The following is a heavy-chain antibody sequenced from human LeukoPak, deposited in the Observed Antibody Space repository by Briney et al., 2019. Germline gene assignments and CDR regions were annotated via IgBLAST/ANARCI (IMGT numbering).Heavy chain of an antibody. D-gene: IGHD3-3*01. V-gene: IGHV5-51*01. CDR3: ARHGQYYDFWSGYYWFDP. Sequence: GESLKISCKGSGYSFTSYWIGWVRQMPGKGLELMGIIYPGDSDTRYSPSFQGQFTISADKSISTAYLQWSSLKASDTAMYYCARHGQYYDFWSGYYWFDPWGQGTLVTVSS. CDR2: IYPGDSDT. J-gene: IGHJ5*02. CDR1: GYSFTSYW.